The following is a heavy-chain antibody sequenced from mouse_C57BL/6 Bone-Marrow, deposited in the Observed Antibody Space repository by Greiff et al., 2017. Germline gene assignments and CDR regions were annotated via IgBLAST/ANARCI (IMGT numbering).Heavy chain of an antibody. CDR3: VGEYYGRSYWYFDV. CDR1: GFTFTTYA. CDR2: IRRKTSNYAT. D-gene: IGHD1-1*01. Sequence: EVKLMESGGGLVQPKGSLKLSCAASGFTFTTYAMHCVRQAPGKGLEWVARIRRKTSNYATYYADSVKDRFTISRDDSQSILYLQMNTLRTEDTAMYYGVGEYYGRSYWYFDVWGKGTTVTVSS. V-gene: IGHV10-3*01. J-gene: IGHJ1*03.